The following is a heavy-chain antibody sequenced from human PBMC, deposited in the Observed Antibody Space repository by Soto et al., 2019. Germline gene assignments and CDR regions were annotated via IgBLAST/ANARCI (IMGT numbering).Heavy chain of an antibody. CDR1: ASIFKGHG. Sequence: GGSLRLSCAASASIFKGHGMHWVRQAPGKGLEWVAIIRFDGSDEHYGDSVEGRFTISRDNSKNMLYLQMNSLRVEDTAVYYCARDDSRSAEATDYWGQGTLVPVSS. D-gene: IGHD6-6*01. V-gene: IGHV3-33*08. CDR2: IRFDGSDE. CDR3: ARDDSRSAEATDY. J-gene: IGHJ4*02.